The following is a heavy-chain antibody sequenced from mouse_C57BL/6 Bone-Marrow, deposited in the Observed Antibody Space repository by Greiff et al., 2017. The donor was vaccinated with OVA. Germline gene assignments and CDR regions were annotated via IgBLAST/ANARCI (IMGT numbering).Heavy chain of an antibody. CDR3: ASETAQAAWFAY. J-gene: IGHJ3*01. D-gene: IGHD3-2*02. CDR1: GYTFTSYW. CDR2: IYPGSGST. Sequence: QVQLQQPGAELVKPGASVKMSCKASGYTFTSYWITWVKQRPGQGLEWIGDIYPGSGSTNYNEKFKSKATLTVDKSSSTAYMQLSSLTSEDSAVYYCASETAQAAWFAYWGQGTLVTVSA. V-gene: IGHV1-55*01.